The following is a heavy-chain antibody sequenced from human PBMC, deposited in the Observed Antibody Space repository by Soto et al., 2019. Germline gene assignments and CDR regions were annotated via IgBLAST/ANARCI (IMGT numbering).Heavy chain of an antibody. V-gene: IGHV3-33*01. CDR1: GFTFSSYG. CDR3: ARDRVRRRVATSLDY. D-gene: IGHD5-12*01. J-gene: IGHJ4*02. CDR2: IWYDGSNK. Sequence: GGSLRLSCAASGFTFSSYGMHWVRQAPGKGLEWVAVIWYDGSNKYYADSVKGRFTISRDNSKNTLYLQMNSLRAEDTAVYYCARDRVRRRVATSLDYWGQGTLVTVSS.